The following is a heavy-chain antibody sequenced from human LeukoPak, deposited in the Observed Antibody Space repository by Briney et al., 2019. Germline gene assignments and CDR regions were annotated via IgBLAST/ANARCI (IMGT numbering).Heavy chain of an antibody. V-gene: IGHV4-59*01. CDR3: ARGRGYSYGTFDS. CDR2: IYHSGST. Sequence: SETLSLTCTVSGGSMSSYYWSWLRQPPGMGLEWIAYIYHSGSTNYNPSLKGRVTISVDTSKNQFSLNLSSVTAADTAIYYCARGRGYSYGTFDSWGQGTLVTVSS. J-gene: IGHJ4*02. D-gene: IGHD5-18*01. CDR1: GGSMSSYY.